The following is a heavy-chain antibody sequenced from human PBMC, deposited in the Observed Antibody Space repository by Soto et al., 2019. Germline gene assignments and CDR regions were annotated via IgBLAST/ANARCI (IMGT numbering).Heavy chain of an antibody. CDR1: GGPISSYY. Sequence: TLSLTCTVSGGPISSYYWSWIRQPPGKGLEWIGYIYYSGSTNYNPSLKSRVTISVDTSKNQFSLKLSSVTAADTAVYYCARVVYCGGDCSPNYYYYGMDVWGQGTTVTVS. J-gene: IGHJ6*02. CDR3: ARVVYCGGDCSPNYYYYGMDV. D-gene: IGHD2-21*02. V-gene: IGHV4-59*12. CDR2: IYYSGST.